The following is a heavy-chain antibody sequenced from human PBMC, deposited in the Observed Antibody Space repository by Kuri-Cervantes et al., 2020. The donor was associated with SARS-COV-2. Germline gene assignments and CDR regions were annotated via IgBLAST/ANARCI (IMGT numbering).Heavy chain of an antibody. D-gene: IGHD3-16*02. CDR3: ARGPSWNYIWGTYRGGWDTFDI. CDR2: MNPNSGGT. V-gene: IGHV1-2*04. J-gene: IGHJ3*02. Sequence: ASVKVSCKASGYTFTGYYMHWVRQAPGQGLEWMGWMNPNSGGTNSAQKLQGWVIMTRDTSITTAYMELSRLRSDDTAVYYCARGPSWNYIWGTYRGGWDTFDIWGQGTMVTVSS. CDR1: GYTFTGYY.